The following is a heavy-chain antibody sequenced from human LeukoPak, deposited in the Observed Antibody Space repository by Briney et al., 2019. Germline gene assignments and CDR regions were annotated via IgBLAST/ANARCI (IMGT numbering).Heavy chain of an antibody. CDR3: ARIGSGNDAFDI. CDR2: ISGSGGST. Sequence: GGSLRLSCAASGFTFSSCAMSCVRQAPGKGLEWVSAISGSGGSTYYADSVKGRFTISRDNAKNSLYLQMNSLRAEDTAVYHCARIGSGNDAFDIWGQGTLVTVSS. V-gene: IGHV3-23*01. D-gene: IGHD3-3*01. J-gene: IGHJ3*02. CDR1: GFTFSSCA.